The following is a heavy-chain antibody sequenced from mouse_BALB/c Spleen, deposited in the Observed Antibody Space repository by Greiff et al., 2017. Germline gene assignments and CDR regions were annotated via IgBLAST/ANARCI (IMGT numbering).Heavy chain of an antibody. Sequence: VKLMESGAELVRPGPSVKVSCKASGYAFTNYLIEWVKQRPGQCLEWIGVINPGSGGTNYNEKFKGKATLTADKSSSTAYMQLSSLTSDDSAVYLCARWSRDYFDDWGEGTTLTVSS. D-gene: IGHD1-1*01. CDR2: INPGSGGT. CDR1: GYAFTNYL. J-gene: IGHJ2*01. V-gene: IGHV1-54*01. CDR3: ARWSRDYFDD.